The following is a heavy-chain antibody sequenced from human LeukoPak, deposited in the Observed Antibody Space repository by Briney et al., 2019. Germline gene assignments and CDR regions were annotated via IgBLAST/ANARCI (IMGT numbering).Heavy chain of an antibody. D-gene: IGHD1-26*01. V-gene: IGHV4-39*07. CDR2: IYYSGST. Sequence: PSETLSLTCTVSGGSISSSSHYWGWIRQPPGKGLEWIGNIYYSGSTYYNPSLKSRVTISVDKSKNQFSLKLSSVTAADTAVYYCARDLRDIVGATQYSPWFDPWGQGTLVTVSS. CDR1: GGSISSSSHY. CDR3: ARDLRDIVGATQYSPWFDP. J-gene: IGHJ5*02.